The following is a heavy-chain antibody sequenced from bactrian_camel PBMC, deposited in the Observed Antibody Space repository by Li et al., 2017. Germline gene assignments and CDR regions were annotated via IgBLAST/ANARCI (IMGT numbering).Heavy chain of an antibody. V-gene: IGHV3S53*01. D-gene: IGHD2*01. CDR1: GYTGPGSNYC. CDR2: IDPGGNP. Sequence: QVQLVESGGGAVQAGGSLRLSCVASGYTGPGSNYCMAWFREAPGKRREGVATIDPGGNPNYVDSVKGRFTISKDNAQNTVYLQMNSLKPDDTAVYSCARVRGVVAVGFVDYWGQGTQVTVS. J-gene: IGHJ4*01. CDR3: ARVRGVVAVGFVDY.